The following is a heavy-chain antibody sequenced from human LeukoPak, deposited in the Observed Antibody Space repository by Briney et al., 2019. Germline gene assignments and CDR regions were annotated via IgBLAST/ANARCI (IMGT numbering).Heavy chain of an antibody. D-gene: IGHD3-10*01. Sequence: QPGGSLRLSCAASGFTFSSYSMNWVRQAPGKGLEWVSYISSSSSTIYYADSVKGRFTISRDNAKNSLYLQMNSLRDEDTAVYYCARDGMARGVIIWDAFDIWGQGTMVTVSS. CDR1: GFTFSSYS. CDR3: ARDGMARGVIIWDAFDI. J-gene: IGHJ3*02. V-gene: IGHV3-48*02. CDR2: ISSSSSTI.